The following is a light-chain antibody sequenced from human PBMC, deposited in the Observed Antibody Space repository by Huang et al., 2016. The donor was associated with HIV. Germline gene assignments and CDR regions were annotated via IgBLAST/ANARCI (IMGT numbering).Light chain of an antibody. Sequence: DIQITQSPSSLSASVGDRVIITCRASQNINRYLNWYQQQPGKAPKLLISCASKLQSGVPSSFSGSGSGTHVTLAISSLQPEDSATYYCQQSAVTPRTFGQGTKLEI. CDR2: CAS. CDR3: QQSAVTPRT. V-gene: IGKV1-39*01. J-gene: IGKJ2*01. CDR1: QNINRY.